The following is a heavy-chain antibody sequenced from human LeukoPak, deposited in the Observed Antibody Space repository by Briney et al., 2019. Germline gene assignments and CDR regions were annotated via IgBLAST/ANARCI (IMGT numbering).Heavy chain of an antibody. Sequence: SETLSLTCTVSGGSISGSSYYWGWIRQPPGKGLEWIGSIYYSGSTYYNPSLKSRVTISVDTSKNQFSLKLSSVTAADTAVYYCARRWAVADNVDYWGQGTLVTVSS. J-gene: IGHJ4*02. CDR2: IYYSGST. D-gene: IGHD6-19*01. V-gene: IGHV4-39*01. CDR1: GGSISGSSYY. CDR3: ARRWAVADNVDY.